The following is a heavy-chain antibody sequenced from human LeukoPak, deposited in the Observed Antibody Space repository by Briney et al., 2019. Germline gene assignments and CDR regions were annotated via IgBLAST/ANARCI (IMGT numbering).Heavy chain of an antibody. Sequence: GGSLRLSCAASGFTFSSYGTSWVRQAPGKGLEWVSAISGSGGSTYYADSVKGRFTISRDNSKNTLYLQMNSLRAEDTAVYYCARGSIAVAGGFDYWGQGTLVTVSS. CDR3: ARGSIAVAGGFDY. D-gene: IGHD6-19*01. CDR2: ISGSGGST. CDR1: GFTFSSYG. J-gene: IGHJ4*02. V-gene: IGHV3-23*01.